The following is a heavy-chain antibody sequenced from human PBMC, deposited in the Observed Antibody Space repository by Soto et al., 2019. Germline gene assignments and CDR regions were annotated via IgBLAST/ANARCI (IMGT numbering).Heavy chain of an antibody. CDR1: GFTFSSYA. Sequence: GGSLRLSCSASGFTFSSYAMHWVRQAPGKGLEYVSAIGSNGGSTYYADSVKGRFTISRDNSKNTLYPQMSSLRAEDTAVYYCVKDNSSSWLEYFQHWGQGTLVTVSS. CDR2: IGSNGGST. D-gene: IGHD6-13*01. V-gene: IGHV3-64D*08. J-gene: IGHJ1*01. CDR3: VKDNSSSWLEYFQH.